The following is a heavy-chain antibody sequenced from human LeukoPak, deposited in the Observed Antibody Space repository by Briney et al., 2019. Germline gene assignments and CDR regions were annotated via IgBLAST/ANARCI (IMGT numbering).Heavy chain of an antibody. CDR3: ARHADYYESTSYFWDY. CDR2: IYRSGST. Sequence: SETLSLTCTVSRYSISSGYYWGWIRQPPGQGLEWIGSIYRSGSTYYNSSLKSRVTISVDTSKNQFSLKMISVTAADTAVHYCARHADYYESTSYFWDYWGQGTLVTVSS. D-gene: IGHD3-22*01. CDR1: RYSISSGYY. V-gene: IGHV4-38-2*02. J-gene: IGHJ4*02.